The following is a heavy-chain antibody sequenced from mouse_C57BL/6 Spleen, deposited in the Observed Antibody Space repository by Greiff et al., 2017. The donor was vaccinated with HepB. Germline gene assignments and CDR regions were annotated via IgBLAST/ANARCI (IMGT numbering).Heavy chain of an antibody. Sequence: VKLVESGAELARPGASVKLSCKASGYTFTSYGISWVKQRTGQGLEWIGEIYPRSGNTYYNEKFKGKATLTADKSSSTAYMELRSLTSEDSAVYFCARGYYGSSNFDVWGTGTTVTVSS. J-gene: IGHJ1*03. CDR1: GYTFTSYG. CDR2: IYPRSGNT. D-gene: IGHD1-1*01. V-gene: IGHV1-81*01. CDR3: ARGYYGSSNFDV.